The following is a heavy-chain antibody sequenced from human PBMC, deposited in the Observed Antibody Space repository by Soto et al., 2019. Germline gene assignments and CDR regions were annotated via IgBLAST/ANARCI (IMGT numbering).Heavy chain of an antibody. V-gene: IGHV4-39*01. D-gene: IGHD5-18*01. Sequence: SLSLTCTVSGGSISSSSYYWGWIRQPPGKGLEWIGSIYYSGSTYYNPSLKSRVTISVDTSKNQSSLKLSSVTAADTAVYYCARRVDTAVVRYYYYGMDVWGQGTTVTVYS. CDR1: GGSISSSSYY. CDR3: ARRVDTAVVRYYYYGMDV. J-gene: IGHJ6*02. CDR2: IYYSGST.